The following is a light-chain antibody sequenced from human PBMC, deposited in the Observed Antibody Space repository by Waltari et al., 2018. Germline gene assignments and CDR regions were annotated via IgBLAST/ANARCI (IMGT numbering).Light chain of an antibody. J-gene: IGLJ3*02. CDR1: SGHYTYA. CDR2: LNRDGSH. Sequence: QLVLTQSPSASASLGASVKLTCTLSSGHYTYAIAWHQQQPEKGPRYLMSLNRDGSHNRGDGSPDRFSGSSAGAERYLIISSLQSEDEADYYCQTWGTGWRVFGGGTKLTVL. V-gene: IGLV4-69*01. CDR3: QTWGTGWRV.